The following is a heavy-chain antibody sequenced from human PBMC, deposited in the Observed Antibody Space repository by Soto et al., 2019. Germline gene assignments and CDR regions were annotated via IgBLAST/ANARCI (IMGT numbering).Heavy chain of an antibody. V-gene: IGHV3-33*01. D-gene: IGHD2-2*01. CDR1: GFTFSSYG. CDR3: ARAVSFTKVVPAALPNYYGMDV. J-gene: IGHJ6*02. Sequence: GGSLRLSCAASGFTFSSYGMHRVRQAPGKVLEWVAVIWYDGSNKYYADSVKGRFTISSDNSKNTLYLQMNILRAEDTAVYYCARAVSFTKVVPAALPNYYGMDVWGQGT. CDR2: IWYDGSNK.